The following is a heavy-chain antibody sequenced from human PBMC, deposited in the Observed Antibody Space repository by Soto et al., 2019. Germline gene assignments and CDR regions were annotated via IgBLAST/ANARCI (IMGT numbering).Heavy chain of an antibody. CDR2: IYYSGST. J-gene: IGHJ4*02. V-gene: IGHV4-59*01. CDR1: GGSISSYY. D-gene: IGHD1-26*01. CDR3: ARAPPGGGSYLGNFDY. Sequence: SETLSLTCTVSGGSISSYYWSWIRQPPGKGLEWIGYIYYSGSTNYNPSLKSRVTISVDTSKNQFSLKLSSVTAADPAVYYCARAPPGGGSYLGNFDYWGQGTLVTVSS.